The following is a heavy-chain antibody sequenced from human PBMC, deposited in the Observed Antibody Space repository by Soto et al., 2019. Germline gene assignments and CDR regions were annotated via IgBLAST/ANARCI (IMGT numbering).Heavy chain of an antibody. D-gene: IGHD2-2*01. CDR2: IYPGDSKT. V-gene: IGHV5-51*01. CDR3: ARQGGPPMQDIVLVPAAMESWFDP. Sequence: GESLKISCKGSGFSFTTYWIAWVRQMPGRGLEWMGIIYPGDSKTTYSPSFQGQVTISADKSISTAYLQWSSLKASDTAMYYCARQGGPPMQDIVLVPAAMESWFDPWGQGTLVTVSS. J-gene: IGHJ5*02. CDR1: GFSFTTYW.